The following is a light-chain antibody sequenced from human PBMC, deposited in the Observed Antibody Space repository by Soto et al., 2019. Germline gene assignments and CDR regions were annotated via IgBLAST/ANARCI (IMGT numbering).Light chain of an antibody. V-gene: IGKV1-27*01. J-gene: IGKJ5*01. CDR1: QDISNY. CDR2: AAS. CDR3: QNYDGDPIT. Sequence: DIQMTQSPSSLSASVGNRVSITCGASQDISNYLAWYQQKPGKVPKVLIYAASTLQPGVPSRFSGSGSGTDFTLTINSLQPDDIATYFRQNYDGDPITFGQGTRLEI.